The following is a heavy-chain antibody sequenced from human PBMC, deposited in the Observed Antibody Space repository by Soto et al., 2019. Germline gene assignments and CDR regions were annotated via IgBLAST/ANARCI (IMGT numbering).Heavy chain of an antibody. J-gene: IGHJ4*02. D-gene: IGHD2-21*02. CDR3: ARVRFEVVTAIPGGGYFDY. CDR2: IYYSGST. CDR1: GGSISSGGYY. V-gene: IGHV4-31*03. Sequence: SETLSLTCTVSGGSISSGGYYWSWIRQHPGKGLEWIGYIYYSGSTYYNPSLKSRVTISVDTSKNQFSLKLSPVTAADTAVYYCARVRFEVVTAIPGGGYFDYWGQGTLVTVSS.